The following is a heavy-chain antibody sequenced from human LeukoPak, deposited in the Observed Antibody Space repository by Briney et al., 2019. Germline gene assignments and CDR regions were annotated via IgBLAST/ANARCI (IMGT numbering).Heavy chain of an antibody. CDR2: IIPIFGTA. V-gene: IGHV1-69*13. D-gene: IGHD6-13*01. CDR3: AREGVVGQQLYYYYMDV. Sequence: SVKVSCKASGGTFSSYTISWVRQAPGQGLEWMGGIIPIFGTANYAQKFQGRVTITADESTSTAYMELSSLRSEDTAVYYCAREGVVGQQLYYYYMDVWGKGTTVTVSS. J-gene: IGHJ6*03. CDR1: GGTFSSYT.